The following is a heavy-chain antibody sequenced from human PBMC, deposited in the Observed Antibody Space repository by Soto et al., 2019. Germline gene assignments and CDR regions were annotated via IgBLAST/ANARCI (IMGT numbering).Heavy chain of an antibody. CDR3: AREPLT. J-gene: IGHJ4*02. V-gene: IGHV4-31*03. CDR2: IYYSGST. Sequence: QVQLQESGPGLVKPSQTLSLTCTVSGGSISSGGYYCNRIRQHPGTGLEWIGYIYYSGSTYYNPSPTSRVTISVDTSTNQFSLKLCSVPAADTAVYYCAREPLTWGQGTLVTVSS. CDR1: GGSISSGGYY.